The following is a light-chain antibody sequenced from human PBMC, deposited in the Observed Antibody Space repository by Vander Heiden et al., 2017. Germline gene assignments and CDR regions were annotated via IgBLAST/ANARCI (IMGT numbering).Light chain of an antibody. J-gene: IGKJ2*01. CDR2: GAS. CDR1: QSVSIN. CDR3: QQDNNWPPGT. V-gene: IGKV3-15*01. Sequence: EIVLTQSPATLSVSPGEGATLSCRASQSVSINLAWYQQKPGQAPRLLIYGASTRATGIPARFSGSGSGTEFTLTISSLQSEDFAVYYCQQDNNWPPGTFGQGTKMEIK.